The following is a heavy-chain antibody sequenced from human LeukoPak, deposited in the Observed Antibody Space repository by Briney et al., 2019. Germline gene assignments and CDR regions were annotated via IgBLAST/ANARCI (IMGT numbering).Heavy chain of an antibody. D-gene: IGHD2-2*02. CDR2: MNPNSGNT. V-gene: IGHV1-8*01. CDR1: GYTFTSYD. J-gene: IGHJ5*02. CDR3: ARGRYCSSTSCYRDYNWFDP. Sequence: ASVKVSCKASGYTFTSYDINWVRQATGQGLEWMGWMNPNSGNTGYAQKFQGRVTRTRNTSISTAYMELSSLRSEDTAVYYCARGRYCSSTSCYRDYNWFDPWGQGTLVTVSS.